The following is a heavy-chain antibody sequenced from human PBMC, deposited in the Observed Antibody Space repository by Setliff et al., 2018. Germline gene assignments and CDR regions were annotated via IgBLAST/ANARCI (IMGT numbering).Heavy chain of an antibody. D-gene: IGHD3-22*01. CDR2: ISAYSDDT. CDR3: AYDSSGYYPGY. CDR1: GHTFITFG. Sequence: ASVKVSCKASGHTFITFGISWVRQAPGQGLEWMGWISAYSDDTKYAEKFQGRVTMTMDTSTGTAYMELRSLRSDDTAVYICAYDSSGYYPGYWCQGTLVTVSS. V-gene: IGHV1-18*01. J-gene: IGHJ4*02.